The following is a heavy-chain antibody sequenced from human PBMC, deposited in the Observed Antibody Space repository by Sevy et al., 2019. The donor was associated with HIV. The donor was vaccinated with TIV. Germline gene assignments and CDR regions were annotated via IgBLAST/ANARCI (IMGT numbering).Heavy chain of an antibody. CDR3: ARDYWYYYDSSGYKSYYMDV. J-gene: IGHJ6*03. Sequence: GGSLRLSCAASGFTFSSYAMHWVRQAPGKGLEWVAVISYDGSNKYYADSVKGRFTISRDNSKNTLYLQMNSLRAEDTAVYYCARDYWYYYDSSGYKSYYMDVWGKGTTVTVSS. V-gene: IGHV3-30-3*01. D-gene: IGHD3-22*01. CDR2: ISYDGSNK. CDR1: GFTFSSYA.